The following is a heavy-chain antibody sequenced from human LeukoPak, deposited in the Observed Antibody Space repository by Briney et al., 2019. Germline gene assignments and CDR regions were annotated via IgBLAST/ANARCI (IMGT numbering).Heavy chain of an antibody. CDR1: GFTFSSYS. Sequence: GGSLRLSCAASGFTFSSYSMNWVRQAPGKGLEWVSSISSGSSYIYYADSVKGRFTISRDNAKNSLYLQMNSLRAEDTAVYYCARDLGVVQFDYWGQGTLVTVSS. J-gene: IGHJ4*02. V-gene: IGHV3-21*01. CDR2: ISSGSSYI. CDR3: ARDLGVVQFDY. D-gene: IGHD3-3*01.